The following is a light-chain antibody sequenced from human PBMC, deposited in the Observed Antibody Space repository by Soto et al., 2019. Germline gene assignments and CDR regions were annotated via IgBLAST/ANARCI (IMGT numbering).Light chain of an antibody. CDR2: GAS. J-gene: IGKJ5*01. CDR3: QPRSDWQSGT. V-gene: IGKV3-11*01. CDR1: QRVSSY. Sequence: EVVLTQSPATLSLSPGERATLSCRASQRVSSYLAWYHQKPGQAPRLLIYGASNRDTDFPARFSGSRSGTDFTLTISGLEPEHFAVYYGQPRSDWQSGTFGQETRLHI.